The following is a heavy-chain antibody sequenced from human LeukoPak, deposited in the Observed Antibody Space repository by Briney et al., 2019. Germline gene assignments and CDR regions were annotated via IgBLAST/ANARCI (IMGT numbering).Heavy chain of an antibody. D-gene: IGHD3-16*02. CDR2: IRYDGSNK. CDR3: ANRYNYVWGSYRSYDAFDI. Sequence: GGSLRLSCAASGFTFSSYGMHWVRQAPGKGLEWVAFIRYDGSNKYYADSVKGRFTISRDNSKNTLYLQMNSLRAEDTAVYYCANRYNYVWGSYRSYDAFDIWGQGTMVTVSS. J-gene: IGHJ3*02. V-gene: IGHV3-30*02. CDR1: GFTFSSYG.